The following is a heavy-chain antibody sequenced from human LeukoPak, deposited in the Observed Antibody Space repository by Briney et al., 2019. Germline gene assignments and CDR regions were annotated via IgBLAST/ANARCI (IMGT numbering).Heavy chain of an antibody. CDR2: IYHSGST. CDR1: DDSISSQY. CDR3: ARVGGTIFGVVNRGAFDY. J-gene: IGHJ4*02. V-gene: IGHV4-59*11. Sequence: PSETLSLTCSVSDDSISSQYWSWIRQPPGKGLEWIGYIYHSGSTKYNPSLKSRVTMSLDTSKNQFSLNLSSVTAADTAVYYCARVGGTIFGVVNRGAFDYWAREPWSPSPQ. D-gene: IGHD3-3*01.